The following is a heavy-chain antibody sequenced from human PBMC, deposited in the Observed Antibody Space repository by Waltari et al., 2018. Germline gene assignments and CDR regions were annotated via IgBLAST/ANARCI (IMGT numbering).Heavy chain of an antibody. CDR2: MFPNSGGT. D-gene: IGHD6-25*01. V-gene: IGHV1-2*07. CDR1: GNTLTGYY. J-gene: IGHJ3*01. Sequence: QMQLVQSGAEVTKPGASVKVSCKASGNTLTGYYLHWVRQAPGQGLEWMGWMFPNSGGTNYAHRFQGRVTMTRDSSISTAYMDLSRLTSDDTAVYYCARDGVSGGAFDVWGQGTMVTVSS. CDR3: ARDGVSGGAFDV.